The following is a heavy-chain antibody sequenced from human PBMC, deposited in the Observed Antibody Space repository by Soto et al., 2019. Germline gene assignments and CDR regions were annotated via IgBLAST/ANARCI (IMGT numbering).Heavy chain of an antibody. CDR1: GYTFSAYG. CDR2: VSTNDDRI. J-gene: IGHJ4*02. CDR3: ARELNTESSAYYSFAY. V-gene: IGHV1-18*01. D-gene: IGHD3-22*01. Sequence: QVPLVQSGPEVKMPGASVKVSCKTSGYTFSAYGLAWLRQAPGQRPEWMGWVSTNDDRINYAHKFQGRVTMTTDRSTTTTYMELRSLRADDTAIYYCARELNTESSAYYSFAYWGQGTLVTVSS.